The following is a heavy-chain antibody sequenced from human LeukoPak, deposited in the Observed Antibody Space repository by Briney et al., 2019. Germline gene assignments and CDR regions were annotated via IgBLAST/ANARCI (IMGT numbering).Heavy chain of an antibody. Sequence: GGSLRLSCAASGFTFSSYWMSWVRQAPGKGLEWVANIKLDGSEKNYVDSVKGRFTISRDNTKNSLYLQMNSLRVEDTAMFYCARDQYDTWSRRGNFDSWGQGTLVIVSS. CDR2: IKLDGSEK. J-gene: IGHJ4*02. CDR3: ARDQYDTWSRRGNFDS. D-gene: IGHD3-3*01. V-gene: IGHV3-7*03. CDR1: GFTFSSYW.